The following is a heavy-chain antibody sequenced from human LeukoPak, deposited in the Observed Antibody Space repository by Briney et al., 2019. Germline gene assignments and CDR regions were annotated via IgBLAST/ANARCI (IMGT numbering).Heavy chain of an antibody. CDR1: GXSSSSYY. CDR2: IYYSGST. D-gene: IGHD6-19*01. Sequence: SETLSLTCTVSGXSSSSYYWSWFRQPPGKGLEWIGYIYYSGSTNYNPSLKSRVTISVDTSKNQFSLNLSSVTAADAAVYYCARTSYSTGWNAFDIWGQGTMVTVSS. J-gene: IGHJ3*02. V-gene: IGHV4-59*01. CDR3: ARTSYSTGWNAFDI.